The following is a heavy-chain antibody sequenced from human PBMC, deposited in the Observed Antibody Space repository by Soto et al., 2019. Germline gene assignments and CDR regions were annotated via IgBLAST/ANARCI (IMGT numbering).Heavy chain of an antibody. CDR1: GFTFSSYA. J-gene: IGHJ5*02. D-gene: IGHD6-13*01. Sequence: PGGSLRLSCSASGFTFSSYAMHWVRQAPGKGLEYVSVISSNGGSTYYADSVKGRFTISRDNSKNTLYLQMSSLRAEDTAVYYCVLKAIAAAGPWGQGTLVTVSS. V-gene: IGHV3-64D*06. CDR2: ISSNGGST. CDR3: VLKAIAAAGP.